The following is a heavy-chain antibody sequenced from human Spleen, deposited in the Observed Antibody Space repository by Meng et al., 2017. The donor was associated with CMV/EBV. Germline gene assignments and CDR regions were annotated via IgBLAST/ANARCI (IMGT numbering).Heavy chain of an antibody. V-gene: IGHV3-13*01. Sequence: GESLKISCAASGFTFSSYDMHWVRQATGKGLEWVSAIGTAGDTYYPGSVKGRFTISRDNTKNTLYLQMNTLTPEDTALYCCAKDLQYFYDAGDYAGAGFDSWGQGTLVTVSS. CDR3: AKDLQYFYDAGDYAGAGFDS. CDR1: GFTFSSYD. CDR2: IGTAGDT. D-gene: IGHD3-16*01. J-gene: IGHJ4*02.